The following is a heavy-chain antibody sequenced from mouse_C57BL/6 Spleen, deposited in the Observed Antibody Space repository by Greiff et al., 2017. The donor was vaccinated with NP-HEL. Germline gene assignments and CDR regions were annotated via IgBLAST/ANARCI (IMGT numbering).Heavy chain of an antibody. Sequence: QVQLQQPGAELVKPGASVKMSCKASGYTFTSYWITWVKQRPGQGLEWIGDIYPGSGSTNYNEKFKSKATLTVDTSSSTAYMQLSSLTSEDSAVYYCARRPYYYGSSVDYWGQGTTLTVSS. J-gene: IGHJ2*01. D-gene: IGHD1-1*01. CDR3: ARRPYYYGSSVDY. CDR1: GYTFTSYW. CDR2: IYPGSGST. V-gene: IGHV1-55*01.